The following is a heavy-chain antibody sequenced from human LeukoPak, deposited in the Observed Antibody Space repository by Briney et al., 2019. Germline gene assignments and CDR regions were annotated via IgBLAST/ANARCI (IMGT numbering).Heavy chain of an antibody. CDR1: GYSISSGYY. CDR3: ARAADYSNSGDY. D-gene: IGHD4-11*01. CDR2: IYHSGST. V-gene: IGHV4-38-2*02. Sequence: PSETLSLTCTVSGYSISSGYYWGWIRPPPGKGLEWIGSIYHSGSTYYNPSLKSRVTISVDTSKNQFSLKLSSVTAADTAVYYCARAADYSNSGDYWGQGTLVTVSS. J-gene: IGHJ4*02.